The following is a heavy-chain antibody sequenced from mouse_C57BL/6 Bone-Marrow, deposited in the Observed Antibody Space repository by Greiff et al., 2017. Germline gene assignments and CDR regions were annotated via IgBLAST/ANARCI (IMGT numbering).Heavy chain of an antibody. CDR1: GFTFSSYT. CDR3: ARHEGGYYFDY. Sequence: EVMLVESGGGLVKPGGSLKLSCAASGFTFSSYTMSWVRQTPEKRLEWVATISGGGGNTYYPDSVKGRFTISRDNAKNTLYLQMSSLRSYDTALYYCARHEGGYYFDYWGQGTTLTVSS. J-gene: IGHJ2*01. V-gene: IGHV5-9*01. CDR2: ISGGGGNT.